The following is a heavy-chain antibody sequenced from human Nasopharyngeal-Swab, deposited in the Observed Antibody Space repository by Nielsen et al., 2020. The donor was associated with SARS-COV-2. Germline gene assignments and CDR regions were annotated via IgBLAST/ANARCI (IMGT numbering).Heavy chain of an antibody. Sequence: GGSLRLSCAASGFTFSSYDMHWVCQATGKGLEWVSAIGTAGDTYYPGSVKGRFTISRENAKNSLYLQMNSLRAGDTAVYYCARSRTAMTSPYYYYGMDVWGQGTTVTVSS. J-gene: IGHJ6*02. CDR3: ARSRTAMTSPYYYYGMDV. V-gene: IGHV3-13*01. CDR2: IGTAGDT. D-gene: IGHD5-18*01. CDR1: GFTFSSYD.